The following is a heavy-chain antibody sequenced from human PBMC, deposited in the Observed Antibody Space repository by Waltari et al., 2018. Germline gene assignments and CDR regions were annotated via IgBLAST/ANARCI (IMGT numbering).Heavy chain of an antibody. D-gene: IGHD3-22*01. CDR3: ARTYYYDSRDFDY. J-gene: IGHJ4*02. CDR1: GYTFANSG. V-gene: IGHV1-18*04. CDR2: TNAYNGLS. Sequence: QVQLVQSGGEVKTPGASVKVSCNASGYTFANSGISWVRQAPGQGLEWLGWTNAYNGLSKYAQTVQDRATMTTDASASTAYMELRSLRSDDTAMYYCARTYYYDSRDFDYWGQGSLVTVSS.